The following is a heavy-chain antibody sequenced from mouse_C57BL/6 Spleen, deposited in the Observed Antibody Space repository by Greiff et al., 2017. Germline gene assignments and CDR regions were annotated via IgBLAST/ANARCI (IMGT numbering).Heavy chain of an antibody. CDR1: GYSITSGYY. D-gene: IGHD1-1*01. CDR2: ISYDGSN. CDR3: AGITTVVGYFDV. V-gene: IGHV3-6*01. J-gene: IGHJ1*03. Sequence: VQLKESGPGLVKPSQSLSLTCSVTGYSITSGYYWNWIRQFPGNKLEWMGYISYDGSNNYNPSLKNRISITRDTSKNQFFLKLNSVTTEDTATYYCAGITTVVGYFDVWGTGTTVTVSS.